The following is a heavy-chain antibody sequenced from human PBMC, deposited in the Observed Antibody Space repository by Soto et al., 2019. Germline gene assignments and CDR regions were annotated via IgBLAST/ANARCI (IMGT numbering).Heavy chain of an antibody. D-gene: IGHD4-17*01. J-gene: IGHJ3*02. CDR2: IIPILGIA. V-gene: IGHV1-69*02. Sequence: ASVKVSCKASGGTFSSYTISWVRQAPGQGLEWMGRIIPILGIANYAQKFQGRVTITADKSTSTAYMELSSLRSEDTAVYYCARLSPNPDYGADPSDAFDIWGQGTMVTVSS. CDR1: GGTFSSYT. CDR3: ARLSPNPDYGADPSDAFDI.